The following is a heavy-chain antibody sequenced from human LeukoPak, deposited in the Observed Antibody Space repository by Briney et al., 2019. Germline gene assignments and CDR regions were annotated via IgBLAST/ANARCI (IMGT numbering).Heavy chain of an antibody. D-gene: IGHD4-17*01. CDR2: IYYSGST. CDR3: ARESDYGDYGAFDI. V-gene: IGHV4-59*01. J-gene: IGHJ3*02. Sequence: SETLSLTCTVSGGSISSYYWSWIRQPPGKGGEWIGYIYYSGSTNFNPSLKSRVTISVDTSKNQFPLKLSSVTAADTAVYYCARESDYGDYGAFDIWGQGTMVTVSS. CDR1: GGSISSYY.